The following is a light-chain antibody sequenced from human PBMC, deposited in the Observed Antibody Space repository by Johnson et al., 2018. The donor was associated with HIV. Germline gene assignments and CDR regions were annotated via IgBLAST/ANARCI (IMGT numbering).Light chain of an antibody. Sequence: QSVLTQPPSVSAAPGQKVTISCSGSSSNIGNNYVSWYQQLPGTAPKLLIYENTKRPSGIPDRFYGSKSGTSATLGITGLQTGDEADYYCGTWDSSLSAYVFGTGSNVTVL. V-gene: IGLV1-51*02. J-gene: IGLJ1*01. CDR2: ENT. CDR1: SSNIGNNY. CDR3: GTWDSSLSAYV.